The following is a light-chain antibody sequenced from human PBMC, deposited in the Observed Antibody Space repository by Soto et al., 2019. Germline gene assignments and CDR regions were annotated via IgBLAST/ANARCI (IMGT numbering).Light chain of an antibody. J-gene: IGKJ1*01. V-gene: IGKV1-5*01. Sequence: DIQMTQSPSTLSASVGDRVTITCRASQSISSRLAWYQQKPGKAPKLLIYDASSLESGVPSRFSGSGSGTEFTLTISSLQPDDFAPYYCQQYNSYPWTFSQGIKVEVK. CDR3: QQYNSYPWT. CDR2: DAS. CDR1: QSISSR.